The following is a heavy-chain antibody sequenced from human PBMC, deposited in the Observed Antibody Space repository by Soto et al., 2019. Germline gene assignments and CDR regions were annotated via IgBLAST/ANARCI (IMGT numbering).Heavy chain of an antibody. D-gene: IGHD1-1*01. Sequence: LSLTCAASGFTFSSYSMNWVRQAPGKGLEWVSYISSSSSTIYYADSVKGRFTISRDNAKNSLYLQMNSLRAEDTAVYYCARDPAGTSGWFDPWGQGTLVTVSS. J-gene: IGHJ5*02. CDR2: ISSSSSTI. V-gene: IGHV3-48*04. CDR1: GFTFSSYS. CDR3: ARDPAGTSGWFDP.